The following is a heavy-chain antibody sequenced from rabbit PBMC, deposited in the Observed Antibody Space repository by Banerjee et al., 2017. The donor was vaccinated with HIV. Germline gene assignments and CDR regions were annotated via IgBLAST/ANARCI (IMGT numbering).Heavy chain of an antibody. CDR2: INSDGAT. CDR3: ARDLHYDGGL. V-gene: IGHV1S45*01. J-gene: IGHJ4*01. CDR1: GFTLSNNW. Sequence: QEQLVESRGDLVKPGASLTLTCKASGFTLSNNWMSWVRQAPGKGLEWIGVINSDGATYYASWAKGRFTVSKTSSTTVSLQMTSLTAADTATYFCARDLHYDGGLWGPGTLVTVS. D-gene: IGHD4-2*01.